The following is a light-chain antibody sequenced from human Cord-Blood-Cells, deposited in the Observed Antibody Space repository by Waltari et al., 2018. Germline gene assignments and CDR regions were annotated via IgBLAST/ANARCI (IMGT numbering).Light chain of an antibody. CDR2: SNN. CDR1: SSTIGSNT. V-gene: IGLV1-44*01. CDR3: AAWDDSLNGYV. Sequence: QSVLTQPPSASGTPGQRVTISCSGRSSTIGSNTVNWNQQLPGAAPKLLICSNNQRPSGVPVRFSGSKSGTSASLAISGLQSEEDANYYCAAWDDSLNGYVFGTGTKVTVL. J-gene: IGLJ1*01.